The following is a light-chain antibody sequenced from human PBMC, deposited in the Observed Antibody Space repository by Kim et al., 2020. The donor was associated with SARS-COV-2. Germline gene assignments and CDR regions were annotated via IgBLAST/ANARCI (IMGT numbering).Light chain of an antibody. Sequence: RQTATLTCTGNSNNVGNQGAAWLQQHQGHPPKLLSYRNNNRPSGISEGLSASRSGNTASLTITGLQPEDEADYYCSAWDSSLSAYVFGTGTKVTVL. J-gene: IGLJ1*01. V-gene: IGLV10-54*01. CDR1: SNNVGNQG. CDR2: RNN. CDR3: SAWDSSLSAYV.